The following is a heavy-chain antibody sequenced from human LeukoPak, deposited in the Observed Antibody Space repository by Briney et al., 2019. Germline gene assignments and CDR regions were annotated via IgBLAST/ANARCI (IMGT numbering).Heavy chain of an antibody. CDR1: VYTFTSYA. CDR2: INTNTGNP. CDR3: ARDHYDILTGSPRIGFDY. D-gene: IGHD3-9*01. V-gene: IGHV7-4-1*02. J-gene: IGHJ4*02. Sequence: ASVTVSCKASVYTFTSYAMNWVRQAPGQGLEWMGWINTNTGNPTYAQGFTGRFVFSLDTSVSTAYLQISSLKAEDTAVYYCARDHYDILTGSPRIGFDYWGQGALVAVSS.